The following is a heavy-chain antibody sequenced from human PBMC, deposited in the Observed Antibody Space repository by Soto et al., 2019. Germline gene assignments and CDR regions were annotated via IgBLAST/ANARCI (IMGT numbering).Heavy chain of an antibody. D-gene: IGHD3-10*01. J-gene: IGHJ4*02. CDR3: GIPGATGHPDY. CDR2: FDGEDGQT. Sequence: SFKVSFNGSGYSFSEMSMDWVRQTPEKGLEWMGSFDGEDGQTMYAQKFQGRVTMTEDTSADTAYMELSSLRSDDTAVYYCGIPGATGHPDYWGQGSRVTVSS. V-gene: IGHV1-24*01. CDR1: GYSFSEMS.